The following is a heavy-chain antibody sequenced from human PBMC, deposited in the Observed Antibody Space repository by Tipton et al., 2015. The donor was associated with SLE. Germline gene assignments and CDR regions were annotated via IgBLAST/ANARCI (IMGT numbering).Heavy chain of an antibody. CDR1: GGSISSYY. CDR3: ARDRGSHAFDI. Sequence: LRLSCTVSGGSISSYYWSWIRQPPGKGLEWIGYIYYSGSTNYNPSLKSRVTISVDTSKNQFSLKLSSVTAADTAVYYCARDRGSHAFDIWGQGTMVTVSS. J-gene: IGHJ3*02. D-gene: IGHD2-15*01. V-gene: IGHV4-59*01. CDR2: IYYSGST.